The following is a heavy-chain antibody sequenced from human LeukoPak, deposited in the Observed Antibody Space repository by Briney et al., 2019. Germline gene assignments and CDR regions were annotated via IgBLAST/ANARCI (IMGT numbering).Heavy chain of an antibody. CDR1: GFTFSSYA. V-gene: IGHV3-30*04. J-gene: IGHJ4*02. D-gene: IGHD6-19*01. Sequence: GGSLRLSCAASGFTFSSYAMHWVRQAPGKGLEWVAVISYDGSNKYYADSVRGRFTISRDNSKNTLYLQMNSLRAEDTAVYYCAKESSGWYLDYWGQGTLVTVSS. CDR2: ISYDGSNK. CDR3: AKESSGWYLDY.